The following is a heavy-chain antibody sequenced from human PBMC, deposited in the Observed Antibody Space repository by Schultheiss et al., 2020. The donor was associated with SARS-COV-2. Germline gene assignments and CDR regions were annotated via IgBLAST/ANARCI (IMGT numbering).Heavy chain of an antibody. V-gene: IGHV1-2*04. CDR2: INPNSFGT. J-gene: IGHJ4*02. Sequence: ASVKVSCKASGYTFTGYYMHWVRQAPGQGLEWMGWINPNSFGTNYAQKFQGWVTMTRDTSISTAYMELSRLRSDDTAVYYCARDIVVVPAAESRADVSYFDYWGQGTLVTVSS. D-gene: IGHD2-2*01. CDR1: GYTFTGYY. CDR3: ARDIVVVPAAESRADVSYFDY.